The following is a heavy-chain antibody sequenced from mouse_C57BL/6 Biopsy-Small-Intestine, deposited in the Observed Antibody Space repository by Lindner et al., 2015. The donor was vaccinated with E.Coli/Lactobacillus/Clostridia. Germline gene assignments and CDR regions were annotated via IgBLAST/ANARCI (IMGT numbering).Heavy chain of an antibody. Sequence: VQLQESGPVLVKPGASVKMSCKASGYTFTDYYMNWVKQSHGKSLEWIGVINPYNGGTSYNQKFKGKATLTVDKSSSTAYMELNSLTSEDSAVYYCARRDDGYYVYYYTMDYWGQGTSVTVSS. J-gene: IGHJ4*01. CDR3: ARRDDGYYVYYYTMDY. D-gene: IGHD2-3*01. V-gene: IGHV1-19*01. CDR1: GYTFTDYY. CDR2: INPYNGGT.